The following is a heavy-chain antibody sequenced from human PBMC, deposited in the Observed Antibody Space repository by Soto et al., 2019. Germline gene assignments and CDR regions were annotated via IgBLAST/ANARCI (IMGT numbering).Heavy chain of an antibody. D-gene: IGHD3-3*01. CDR2: ISSSSSYI. V-gene: IGHV3-21*01. Sequence: PGGSLRLSCAASGFTFSIYSMNWFRQAPGKGLEWVSSISSSSSYIYYADSVKGRFTISRDNAKNSLYLQMNSLRAEDTAVYYCARDYDPRDPFDYWGQGTLVTVSS. CDR1: GFTFSIYS. J-gene: IGHJ4*02. CDR3: ARDYDPRDPFDY.